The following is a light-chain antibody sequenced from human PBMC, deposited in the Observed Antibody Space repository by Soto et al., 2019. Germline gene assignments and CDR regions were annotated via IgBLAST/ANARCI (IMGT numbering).Light chain of an antibody. CDR3: HQYDSYPYT. CDR1: QGISSS. Sequence: IQLTQSPSSLSASIGDRVTITCRASQGISSSLAWYQQKPGKALNLLIYAASTLQSGVPSRFSGSGSGTDFTLTISSLQPEDFATYYCHQYDSYPYTFGQGTKVDI. V-gene: IGKV1-9*01. J-gene: IGKJ2*01. CDR2: AAS.